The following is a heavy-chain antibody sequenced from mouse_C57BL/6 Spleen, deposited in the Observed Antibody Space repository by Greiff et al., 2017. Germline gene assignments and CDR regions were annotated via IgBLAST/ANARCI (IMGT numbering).Heavy chain of an antibody. D-gene: IGHD2-3*01. J-gene: IGHJ4*01. CDR3: TRSLMVTTNAMDY. V-gene: IGHV1-15*01. CDR2: IDPETGGT. Sequence: VQLQESGAELVRPGASVTLSCKASGYTFTDYEMHWVKQTPVHGLEWIGAIDPETGGTAYNQKFKGKAILTADKSSSTAYMELRSLTSEDSAVYYCTRSLMVTTNAMDYWGQGTSVTVSS. CDR1: GYTFTDYE.